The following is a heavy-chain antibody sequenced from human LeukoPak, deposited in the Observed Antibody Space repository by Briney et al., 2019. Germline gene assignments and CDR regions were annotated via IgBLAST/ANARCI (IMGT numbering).Heavy chain of an antibody. CDR3: ARQVVAVAGTGYFDY. CDR2: IYYSGST. Sequence: PSETLSLTCTVSGGSISSNSYYWGWIRQPPGKGLEWIGSIYYSGSTYYNPSLKSRVTISVDTSKNQFSLKLNSVTAADTAVYFCARQVVAVAGTGYFDYWGQGTLVTVSS. CDR1: GGSISSNSYY. J-gene: IGHJ4*02. V-gene: IGHV4-39*01. D-gene: IGHD6-19*01.